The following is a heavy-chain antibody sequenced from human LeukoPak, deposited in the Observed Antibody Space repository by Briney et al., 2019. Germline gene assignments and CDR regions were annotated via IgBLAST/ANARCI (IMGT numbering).Heavy chain of an antibody. V-gene: IGHV4-59*08. D-gene: IGHD5-18*01. Sequence: SETLSLTCTVSGGSISSYYWSWIRQPPGKGLEWIGYIYYIGSTNYNPSLKSRVTISVDTSKNQFSLKLNSVTAADTAVYYCARRGYSYADAFDIWGQGAIVTVSS. CDR2: IYYIGST. CDR1: GGSISSYY. J-gene: IGHJ3*02. CDR3: ARRGYSYADAFDI.